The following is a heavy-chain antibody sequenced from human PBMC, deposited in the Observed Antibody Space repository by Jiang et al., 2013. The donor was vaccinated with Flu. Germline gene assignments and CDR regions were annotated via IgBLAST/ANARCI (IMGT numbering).Heavy chain of an antibody. V-gene: IGHV3-23*04. CDR2: LSSGGGTT. Sequence: VQLVESGGDLVQPGGSLRVSCVASGFTFSSQDMTWVRQAPGKGLEWVSSLSSGGGTTYADSVKGRFTISRDNSKNTLYLQMNSLRAEDTAVYYCAKDIPHWYFDLWGRGTLVTVSS. J-gene: IGHJ2*01. CDR3: AKDIPHWYFDL. CDR1: GFTFSSQD. D-gene: IGHD2-21*01.